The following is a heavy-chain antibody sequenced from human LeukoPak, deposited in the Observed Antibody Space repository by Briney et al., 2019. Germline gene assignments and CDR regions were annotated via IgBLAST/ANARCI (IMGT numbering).Heavy chain of an antibody. D-gene: IGHD6-6*01. J-gene: IGHJ4*02. Sequence: GGSLRLSCAASGFTFTSYWMHWVRQTPGKGLVCVSHINSDGSSTMYADPVKGRFTISRDNAKSTLYLQMNSLRAEDTAIYYCVRRGSSWTFDYWGQGTLVTVSS. CDR2: INSDGSST. CDR3: VRRGSSWTFDY. CDR1: GFTFTSYW. V-gene: IGHV3-74*03.